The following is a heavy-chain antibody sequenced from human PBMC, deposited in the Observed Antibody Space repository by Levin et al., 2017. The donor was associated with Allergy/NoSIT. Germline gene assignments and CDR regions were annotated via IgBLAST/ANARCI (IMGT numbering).Heavy chain of an antibody. CDR1: GGSFSGYY. D-gene: IGHD6-19*01. CDR3: ARGRTRSRQWLNYYYYYMDV. V-gene: IGHV4-34*01. CDR2: INHSGST. J-gene: IGHJ6*03. Sequence: SETLSLTCAVYGGSFSGYYWSWIRQPPGKGLEWIGEINHSGSTNYNPSLKSRVTISVDTSKNQFSLKLSSVTAADTAVYYCARGRTRSRQWLNYYYYYMDVWGKGTTVTVSS.